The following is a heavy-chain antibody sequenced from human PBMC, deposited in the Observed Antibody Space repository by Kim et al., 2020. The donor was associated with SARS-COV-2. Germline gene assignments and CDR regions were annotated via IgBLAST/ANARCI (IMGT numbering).Heavy chain of an antibody. D-gene: IGHD3-22*01. CDR1: GFTFSSYW. J-gene: IGHJ4*02. CDR2: INSDGSST. CDR3: ARSMAPDTYYYDSSGYSIPISGIDY. Sequence: GGSLRLSCAASGFTFSSYWMHWVRQAPGKGLVWVSRINSDGSSTSYADSVKGRFTISRDNAKNTLYLQMNSLRAEDTAVYYCARSMAPDTYYYDSSGYSIPISGIDYWGQGTLVTVSS. V-gene: IGHV3-74*01.